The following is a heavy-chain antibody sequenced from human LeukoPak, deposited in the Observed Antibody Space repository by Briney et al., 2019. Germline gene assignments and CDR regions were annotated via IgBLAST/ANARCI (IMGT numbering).Heavy chain of an antibody. CDR3: ARDPYSSGWYESDY. J-gene: IGHJ4*02. D-gene: IGHD6-19*01. CDR2: INAGNGNT. CDR1: GYTFTSYA. V-gene: IGHV1-3*01. Sequence: GASVKVSCKASGYTFTSYAMHWVRQAPGQRLEWMGWINAGNGNTKYSQKFQGRVTITRDTSASTAYMELSSLRFEDTAVYYCARDPYSSGWYESDYWGQGTLVTVSS.